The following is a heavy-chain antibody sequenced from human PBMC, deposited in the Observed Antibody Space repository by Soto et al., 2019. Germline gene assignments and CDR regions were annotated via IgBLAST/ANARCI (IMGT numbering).Heavy chain of an antibody. CDR2: IYWDDDK. Sequence: QITLNESGPTVVKPAEPLTLTCTFSGFSLTTSGVGVGWIRQSPGKAPEWLALIYWDDDKRYSASLKSRLTITKDTSKNQVVLTMVSVDPADTATYYCAHRILRAVFGLVTTTAIYFDFWGQGTPVVVSS. V-gene: IGHV2-5*02. CDR3: AHRILRAVFGLVTTTAIYFDF. CDR1: GFSLTTSGVG. D-gene: IGHD3-3*01. J-gene: IGHJ4*02.